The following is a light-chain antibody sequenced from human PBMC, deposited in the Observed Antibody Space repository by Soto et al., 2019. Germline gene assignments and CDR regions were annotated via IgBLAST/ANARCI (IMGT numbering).Light chain of an antibody. V-gene: IGKV1-5*01. J-gene: IGKJ1*01. Sequence: DIQMTHSPATLSASVGDRVTITCRASQGIISWLAWYQQKPGKVPKLLIDDASSLESGVPSRFSGSGSGTEFTLTISSLQPDDFATYYCQQYNTYPWTFGQGTKVEIK. CDR3: QQYNTYPWT. CDR1: QGIISW. CDR2: DAS.